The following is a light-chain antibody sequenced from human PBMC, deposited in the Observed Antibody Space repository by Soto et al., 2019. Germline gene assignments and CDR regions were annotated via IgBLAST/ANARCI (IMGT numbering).Light chain of an antibody. J-gene: IGKJ4*01. CDR3: QNYKYWPPAT. Sequence: DIQMTQSPSTLSASVGDRVTITCRASQSISSWLAWYQQKPGKAPKLLIYDASSLESGVPSRFSGSGSGTDFTLTINILQSEDSAVYYCQNYKYWPPATFGGGTKVDIK. CDR1: QSISSW. CDR2: DAS. V-gene: IGKV1-5*01.